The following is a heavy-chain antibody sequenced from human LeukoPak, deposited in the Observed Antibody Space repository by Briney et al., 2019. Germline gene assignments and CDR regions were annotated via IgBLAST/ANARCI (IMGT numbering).Heavy chain of an antibody. CDR3: ARDTSSSFYWFDP. V-gene: IGHV1-69*05. J-gene: IGHJ5*02. D-gene: IGHD6-6*01. CDR1: GGTFSSYA. CDR2: IIPIFGTA. Sequence: SVKVSCKASGGTFSSYAISWVRQAPGQELERMGRIIPIFGTANYAQKFQGRVTITTDESTSTAYMELSSLRSEDTAVYYCARDTSSSFYWFDPWGQGTLVTVSS.